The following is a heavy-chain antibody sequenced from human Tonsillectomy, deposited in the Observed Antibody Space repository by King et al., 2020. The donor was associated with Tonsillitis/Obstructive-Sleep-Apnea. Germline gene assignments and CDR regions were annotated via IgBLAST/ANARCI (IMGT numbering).Heavy chain of an antibody. CDR2: ISSASSYI. CDR1: GFTFSSYS. Sequence: VQLVESGGGLVKPGGSLRLSCAASGFTFSSYSMNWVRQAPGKGLEWVSSISSASSYIYYADSVKGRFTISRDNAKNSLYLQMNSLRAEDTAVYYCARDLITIFGHFDYWGQGTLVTVSS. J-gene: IGHJ4*02. V-gene: IGHV3-21*01. CDR3: ARDLITIFGHFDY. D-gene: IGHD3-3*01.